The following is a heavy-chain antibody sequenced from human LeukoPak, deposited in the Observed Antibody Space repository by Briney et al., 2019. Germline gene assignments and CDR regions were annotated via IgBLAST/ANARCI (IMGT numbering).Heavy chain of an antibody. Sequence: GGSLRLSCAAYGFTFSSYEMNWVSQAPGKGLEWVSYISSSGSTIYYADSVKGRFTISRDNDKNSLYLKMTSLRAEDTAVYYCARGPYSSSWYPRVNTWFDPWGQGTLVTVYS. CDR2: ISSSGSTI. D-gene: IGHD6-13*01. V-gene: IGHV3-48*03. CDR1: GFTFSSYE. CDR3: ARGPYSSSWYPRVNTWFDP. J-gene: IGHJ5*02.